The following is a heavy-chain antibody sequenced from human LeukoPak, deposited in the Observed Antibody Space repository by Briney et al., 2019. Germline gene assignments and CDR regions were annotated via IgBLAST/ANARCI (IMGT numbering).Heavy chain of an antibody. J-gene: IGHJ4*02. CDR1: GGTFSSYA. Sequence: ASVKVSCKASGGTFSSYAISWVRQAPGQGLEWMGGIIPSFGTANHAQKFQGRVTITADESTITAYMELSSLRCEDTAVYYWARGLLSYGAPSHFDYWGQRTLVTVSS. V-gene: IGHV1-69*13. CDR2: IIPSFGTA. D-gene: IGHD4-17*01. CDR3: ARGLLSYGAPSHFDY.